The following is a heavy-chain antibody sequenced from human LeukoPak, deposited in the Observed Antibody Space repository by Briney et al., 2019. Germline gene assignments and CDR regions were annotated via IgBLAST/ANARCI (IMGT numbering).Heavy chain of an antibody. Sequence: PSQTLSLTCAVSGGSISSGGYSWSWIRQPPGKGLEWIGYIYHSGSTYYNPSLKSRVTISVDRSKNQFSLKLSSVTAADTAVYYCARLSSSWYLYFDYWRQGTLVTVSS. CDR3: ARLSSSWYLYFDY. V-gene: IGHV4-30-2*01. D-gene: IGHD6-13*01. CDR1: GGSISSGGYS. CDR2: IYHSGST. J-gene: IGHJ4*02.